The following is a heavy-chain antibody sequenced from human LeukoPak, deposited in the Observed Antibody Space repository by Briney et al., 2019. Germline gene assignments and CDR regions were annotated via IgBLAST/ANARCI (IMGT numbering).Heavy chain of an antibody. CDR1: GFTFSSYG. CDR3: ARDGSGYYYHDS. CDR2: ISSSSSYI. V-gene: IGHV3-21*01. J-gene: IGHJ4*02. Sequence: GGSLRLSCEASGFTFSSYGMNWVRQAPGKGLEWVSSISSSSSYIYYADSVKGRFTISRDNAKNSLFLQMNSLRAEDTAVYYCARDGSGYYYHDSWGQGTLVTISS. D-gene: IGHD3-22*01.